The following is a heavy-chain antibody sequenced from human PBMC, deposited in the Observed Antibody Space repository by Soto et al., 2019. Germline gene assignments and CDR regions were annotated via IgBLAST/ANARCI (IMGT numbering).Heavy chain of an antibody. CDR1: GYTFTSYD. D-gene: IGHD6-19*01. CDR3: ARTNPQWLARGWFDP. CDR2: MNPNSGNT. Sequence: QVQLVQSGAEVKKPGASVKVSCKASGYTFTSYDINWVRQATGQGLEWMGWMNPNSGNTGYAQKVRGRVTMTRNTSISTAYMELSSLRSEDTAVYYCARTNPQWLARGWFDPWGQGTLVTVSS. V-gene: IGHV1-8*01. J-gene: IGHJ5*02.